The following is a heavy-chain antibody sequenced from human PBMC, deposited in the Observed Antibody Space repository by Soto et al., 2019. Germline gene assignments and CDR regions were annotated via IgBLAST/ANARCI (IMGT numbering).Heavy chain of an antibody. CDR2: IDWDDDK. J-gene: IGHJ4*02. V-gene: IGHV2-70*04. Sequence: SGPTLVNPTQTLTLTCTFSGFSLATNEMRVTWIRQPPGKALEWLARIDWDDDKFYSTSLKTRLTISKDTSKNQVVLTMTNMDPADTATYYCARMRCSSSSCYYIDYWGQGALVTVS. CDR1: GFSLATNEMR. D-gene: IGHD2-2*01. CDR3: ARMRCSSSSCYYIDY.